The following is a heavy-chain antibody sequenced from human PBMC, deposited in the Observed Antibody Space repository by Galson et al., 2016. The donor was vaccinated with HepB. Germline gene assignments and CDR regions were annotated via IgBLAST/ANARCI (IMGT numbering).Heavy chain of an antibody. J-gene: IGHJ6*02. D-gene: IGHD6-13*01. Sequence: SLRLSCAASGFMFSSYGMHWVRQAPGKGLEWVSSISSSSSYIYYADSVKGRFTISRDNAKKSLYLQMNSLRVEDTAVYYCARDGGGSWSAGMDVWGQGTTVTVSS. CDR3: ARDGGGSWSAGMDV. CDR1: GFMFSSYG. CDR2: ISSSSSYI. V-gene: IGHV3-21*01.